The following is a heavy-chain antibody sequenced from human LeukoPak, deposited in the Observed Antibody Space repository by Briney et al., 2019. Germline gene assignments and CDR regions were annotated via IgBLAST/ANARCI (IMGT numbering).Heavy chain of an antibody. V-gene: IGHV4-59*08. D-gene: IGHD6-13*01. CDR3: AKRGSNTWSDFDY. J-gene: IGHJ4*02. CDR1: GGSISTYY. Sequence: SETLSLTCTVSGGSISTYYWSWIRQPPGKGLEWIGYICYSGITNYNPSLRSRATISVDTSKSQFSLKLNSVTAADTAVYYCAKRGSNTWSDFDYWGQGTLVTVSS. CDR2: ICYSGIT.